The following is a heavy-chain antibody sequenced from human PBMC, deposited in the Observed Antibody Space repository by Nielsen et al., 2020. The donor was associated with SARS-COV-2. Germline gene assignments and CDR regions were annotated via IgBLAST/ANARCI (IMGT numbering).Heavy chain of an antibody. CDR2: INNDGSIT. V-gene: IGHV3-74*01. CDR3: ACRRDGYNYDTF. Sequence: GGSLRLSCAASGFAFSTYWMQWVRQAPGKGLVWVARINNDGSITNYADSVTGRFTISRDNAGNTLYLQMDSLGAEDTAVYYCACRRDGYNYDTFWGQGTLVTVSS. D-gene: IGHD5-24*01. J-gene: IGHJ4*02. CDR1: GFAFSTYW.